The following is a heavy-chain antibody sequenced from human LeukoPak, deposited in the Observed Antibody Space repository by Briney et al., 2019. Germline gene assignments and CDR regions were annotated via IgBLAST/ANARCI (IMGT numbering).Heavy chain of an antibody. J-gene: IGHJ4*02. CDR2: IYYSGST. CDR3: ARVARGLVPLDY. CDR1: GGSISSYY. V-gene: IGHV4-59*08. D-gene: IGHD1-26*01. Sequence: SETLSLTCTVSGGSISSYYWSWIRQPPGKGLEWIGYIYYSGSTNYNPSLKSRVTISVDTSKNQFSLKLSSVTAADTAVYYCARVARGLVPLDYWGQGTLVTVSS.